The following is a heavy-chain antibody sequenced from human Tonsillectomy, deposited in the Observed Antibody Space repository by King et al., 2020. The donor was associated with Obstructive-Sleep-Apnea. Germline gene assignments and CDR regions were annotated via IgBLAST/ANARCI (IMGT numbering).Heavy chain of an antibody. J-gene: IGHJ6*02. CDR1: GGTFSNYA. CDR2: IIPIFVTA. D-gene: IGHD3-9*01. Sequence: VQLVESGAEVKKPGSSVKVSCKASGGTFSNYAISWGRQAPGRGLYWMGGIIPIFVTANYEQKVQGRVTITADESTSTAYMELSSLRSEDTAVYYCARNSNILTGYYTGYYYGMDVWGQGTTVTVSS. V-gene: IGHV1-69*01. CDR3: ARNSNILTGYYTGYYYGMDV.